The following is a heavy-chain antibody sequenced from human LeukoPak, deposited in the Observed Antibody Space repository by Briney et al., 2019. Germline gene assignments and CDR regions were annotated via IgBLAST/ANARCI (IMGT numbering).Heavy chain of an antibody. CDR2: IYYSGST. Sequence: SETLSLACTVSGGSISSSSYYWGWIRQPPGKGLEWIGSIYYSGSTYYNPSLKSRVTISVDTSKNQFSLKLSSVTAADTAVYYCAIDTVGEYSSSLDYWGQGTLVTVSS. CDR1: GGSISSSSYY. V-gene: IGHV4-39*07. J-gene: IGHJ4*02. D-gene: IGHD6-6*01. CDR3: AIDTVGEYSSSLDY.